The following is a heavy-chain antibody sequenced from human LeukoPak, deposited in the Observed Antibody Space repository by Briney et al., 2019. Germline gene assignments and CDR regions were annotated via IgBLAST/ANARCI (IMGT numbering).Heavy chain of an antibody. Sequence: PSETLSLTCTVSGGSVNNYYWSWIRQPPGKGLEWIGYVYYSGTTNYKPSLKSRVTISVDTSKNQFSLKLNSVTAADTAVYYCAKSRSRDGYNNFDYWGQGILVTVSS. CDR1: GGSVNNYY. CDR3: AKSRSRDGYNNFDY. J-gene: IGHJ4*02. CDR2: VYYSGTT. D-gene: IGHD5-24*01. V-gene: IGHV4-59*02.